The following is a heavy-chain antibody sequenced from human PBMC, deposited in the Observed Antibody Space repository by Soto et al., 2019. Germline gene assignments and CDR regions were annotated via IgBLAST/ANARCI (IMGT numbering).Heavy chain of an antibody. D-gene: IGHD3-22*01. CDR2: IDWDDDK. J-gene: IGHJ4*02. CDR3: ARIRRDYYDSSGFEFDY. CDR1: VFSLSTIGMC. V-gene: IGHV2-70*01. Sequence: SGPTLVNPTQTLTLTCTFSVFSLSTIGMCVSWIRQPPGKALEWLALIDWDDDKYYSTSLKTRLTLSKDTAKSQVVLTMTSMDPVDTATYYCARIRRDYYDSSGFEFDYWGQGTLVTVSS.